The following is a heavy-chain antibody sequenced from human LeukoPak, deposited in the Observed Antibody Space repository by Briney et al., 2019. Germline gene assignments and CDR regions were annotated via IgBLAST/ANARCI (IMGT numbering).Heavy chain of an antibody. V-gene: IGHV3-30*18. CDR3: AKGKYSSGYPYYFDY. D-gene: IGHD3-22*01. J-gene: IGHJ4*02. CDR2: ISYDGSNK. CDR1: GFTFSSYG. Sequence: PGGSLRLSCAASGFTFSSYGMHWVRQAPGKGLEWVAVISYDGSNKYYADSVKGRFTISRDNSKNTLYLQMNSLRAEDTAVYYCAKGKYSSGYPYYFDYWGQGALVTVSS.